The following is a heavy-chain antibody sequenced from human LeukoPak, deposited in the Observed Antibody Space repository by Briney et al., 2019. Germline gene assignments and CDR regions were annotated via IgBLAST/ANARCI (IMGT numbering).Heavy chain of an antibody. J-gene: IGHJ3*01. CDR2: INLDGSEK. Sequence: GGSLRLSCAASGFTFSSYWLSWVRQAPGKGLEWVANINLDGSEKYYVDSVKGRFTISRDDAKNSLYLQMNSLRAEDTAVYYCARDHSFDFWGQGTMVTVSS. CDR3: ARDHSFDF. V-gene: IGHV3-7*01. CDR1: GFTFSSYW.